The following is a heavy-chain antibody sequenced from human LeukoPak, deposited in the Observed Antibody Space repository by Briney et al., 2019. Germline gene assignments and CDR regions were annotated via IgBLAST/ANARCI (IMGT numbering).Heavy chain of an antibody. V-gene: IGHV3-74*01. J-gene: IGHJ4*02. CDR1: GFTFSSYW. Sequence: GGSLRLSCAASGFTFSSYWMHWVHQAPGKGLVWVSRINSDGSSTSYADSVKGRFTISRDNAKNTLYLQMNSLRAEDTSVYYCARSRTRATVTTLEYWGQGTLVTVSS. D-gene: IGHD4-17*01. CDR2: INSDGSST. CDR3: ARSRTRATVTTLEY.